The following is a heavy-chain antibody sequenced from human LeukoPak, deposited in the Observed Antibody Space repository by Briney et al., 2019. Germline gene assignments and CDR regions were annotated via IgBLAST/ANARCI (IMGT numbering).Heavy chain of an antibody. Sequence: SETLSLTCTVSGVSISSYYWSWIRQPPGKGLEWLGYIYYSGSTNYNPSLKSRVTISVDTSKNQFSLKLSSVTAADTAVYYCAKVSSSSWTIYYFDYWGQGTLVTVSS. CDR1: GVSISSYY. V-gene: IGHV4-59*01. J-gene: IGHJ4*02. CDR3: AKVSSSSWTIYYFDY. D-gene: IGHD6-13*01. CDR2: IYYSGST.